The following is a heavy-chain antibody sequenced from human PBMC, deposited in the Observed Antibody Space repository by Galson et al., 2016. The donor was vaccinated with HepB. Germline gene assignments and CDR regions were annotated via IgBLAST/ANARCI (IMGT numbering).Heavy chain of an antibody. CDR2: ISVYNGNT. D-gene: IGHD2-15*01. CDR3: ATEDVFCSGGACFPMVDYYGMDV. J-gene: IGHJ6*02. CDR1: GYAFTAYG. Sequence: SVKVSCKASGYAFTAYGISWVRQAPGQGLEWMGWISVYNGNTKYAEKFQGRFTMTKDTPSNTAYMELRSLRSDDTAVYFCATEDVFCSGGACFPMVDYYGMDVWGQGTTVIVSS. V-gene: IGHV1-18*01.